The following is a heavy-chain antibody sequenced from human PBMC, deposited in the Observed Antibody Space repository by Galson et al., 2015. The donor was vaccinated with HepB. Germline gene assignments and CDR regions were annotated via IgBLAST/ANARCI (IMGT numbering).Heavy chain of an antibody. J-gene: IGHJ4*02. V-gene: IGHV3-20*01. Sequence: SLRLSCAASGFTFDDYGMSWVRQAPGKGLEWVSGINWNGGSTGYADSVKGRFTISRDNAKNSLYLQMNSLRAEDTALYHCARGFFGGFTIFGVVTDTGFDYWGQGTLVTVSS. CDR2: INWNGGST. CDR1: GFTFDDYG. D-gene: IGHD3-3*01. CDR3: ARGFFGGFTIFGVVTDTGFDY.